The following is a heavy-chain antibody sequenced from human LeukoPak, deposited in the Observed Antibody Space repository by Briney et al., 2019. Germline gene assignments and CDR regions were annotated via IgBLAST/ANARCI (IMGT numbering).Heavy chain of an antibody. CDR1: GYTFNNYG. V-gene: IGHV1-18*01. CDR3: ARGSRVGATSGGDY. J-gene: IGHJ4*02. Sequence: APVKVSCKASGYTFNNYGITWVRQAPGQGLEWMGWISAYNGNTNYAQKLQGRVTMTTDTSTSTAYMELRSLRSDDTAVYYCARGSRVGATSGGDYWGQGTLVTVSS. CDR2: ISAYNGNT. D-gene: IGHD1-26*01.